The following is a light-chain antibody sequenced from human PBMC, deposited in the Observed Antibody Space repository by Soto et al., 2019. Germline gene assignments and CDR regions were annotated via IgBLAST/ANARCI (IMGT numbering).Light chain of an antibody. V-gene: IGKV3-20*01. J-gene: IGKJ5*01. CDR1: QSVTNNY. CDR3: QLYGRSPLIT. Sequence: IVLTQSPGTLSLSPGERATLSCRASQSVTNNYLAWYQQKPGQAPRLLIYVAYNRAAGIPDRFSGSGSGTDFSLTISRLELEDFAVYYCQLYGRSPLITFGQGTRLDIK. CDR2: VAY.